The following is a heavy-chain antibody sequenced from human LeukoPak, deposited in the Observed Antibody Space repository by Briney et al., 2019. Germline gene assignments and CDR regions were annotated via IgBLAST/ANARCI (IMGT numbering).Heavy chain of an antibody. Sequence: SSETLSLTCTVSGGSISSSSYYWGWIRQPPGKGLEWIGSIYYSGSTYYNPSLTSRVTISVDTSKIQFPLQLGSVTAAYTAVYYCARRWLQNNFVYWGQGSLVAVSS. J-gene: IGHJ4*02. CDR3: ARRWLQNNFVY. D-gene: IGHD5-24*01. V-gene: IGHV4-39*01. CDR1: GGSISSSSYY. CDR2: IYYSGST.